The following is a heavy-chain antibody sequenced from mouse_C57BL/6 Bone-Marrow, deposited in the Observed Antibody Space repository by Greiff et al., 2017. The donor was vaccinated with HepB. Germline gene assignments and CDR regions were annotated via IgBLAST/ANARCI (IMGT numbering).Heavy chain of an antibody. CDR2: IDHSDSYT. CDR3: ASGGFHTTVVAPYWYFDV. D-gene: IGHD1-1*01. CDR1: GYTFTSYW. J-gene: IGHJ1*03. V-gene: IGHV1-69*01. Sequence: QVQLQQPGAELVMPGASVKLSCKASGYTFTSYWMHWVKQRPGQGLEWIGEIDHSDSYTNYNQKFKGKSTLTVDKSSSTAYMQLSSLTSEDSAVYYHASGGFHTTVVAPYWYFDVWGTGTTVTVSS.